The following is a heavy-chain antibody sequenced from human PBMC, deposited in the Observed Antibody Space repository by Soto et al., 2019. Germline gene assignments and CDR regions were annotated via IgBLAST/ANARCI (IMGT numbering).Heavy chain of an antibody. Sequence: ASVKVSCKASGYTFTNYDVNWVRQATGLGLEWMGWMNPDSGDTGYVQNFQGRVTMTRNTPISTAYMELSSLTSEDTAVYYCARSRRGTGVDFDYWGQGTLVTVSS. D-gene: IGHD7-27*01. CDR1: GYTFTNYD. V-gene: IGHV1-8*01. CDR3: ARSRRGTGVDFDY. J-gene: IGHJ4*02. CDR2: MNPDSGDT.